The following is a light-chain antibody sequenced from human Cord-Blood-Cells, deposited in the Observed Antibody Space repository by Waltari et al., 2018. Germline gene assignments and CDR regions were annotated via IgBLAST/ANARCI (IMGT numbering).Light chain of an antibody. J-gene: IGLJ3*02. CDR1: SSDGGGYNY. CDR3: SSYTSSSTLV. CDR2: EVS. V-gene: IGLV2-14*01. Sequence: QSALTQPASVSGSPGQSITISCTGTSSDGGGYNYGPWYQQHPGKAPKLMIYEVSNRPSGVSNRFSGSKSGNTASLTISGLQAEDEADYYCSSYTSSSTLVFGGGTKLTVL.